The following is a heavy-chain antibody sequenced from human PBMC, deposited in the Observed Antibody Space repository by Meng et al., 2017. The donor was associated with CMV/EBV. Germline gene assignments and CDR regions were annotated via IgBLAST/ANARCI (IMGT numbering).Heavy chain of an antibody. J-gene: IGHJ4*02. CDR3: VRGYVEYSAFDY. V-gene: IGHV3-20*04. CDR2: INWNGGDI. Sequence: GESLKISCAASGFTFDDYGMSWVRQAPGKGLEWVSGINWNGGDIGYVDSVKGRFTTSRDNAKNSVYLQMNSLRAEDTALYYYVRGYVEYSAFDYWGQGTLVTVSS. D-gene: IGHD2/OR15-2a*01. CDR1: GFTFDDYG.